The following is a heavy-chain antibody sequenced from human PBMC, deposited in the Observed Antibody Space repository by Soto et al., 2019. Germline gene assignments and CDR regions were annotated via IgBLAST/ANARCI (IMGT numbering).Heavy chain of an antibody. CDR1: GFTFSIYA. J-gene: IGHJ3*01. V-gene: IGHV3-30-3*01. CDR3: VKPDCSGGPRYSAAFDV. D-gene: IGHD2-15*01. CDR2: ISFDGNNK. Sequence: PGGSLRLSCAASGFTFSIYAIHWVRQAPGKGLEWVAVISFDGNNKYYADSVKGRFTISRDNSKKTLSLQMNSLRGEDTAVYYCVKPDCSGGPRYSAAFDVWGQGTIVTVSS.